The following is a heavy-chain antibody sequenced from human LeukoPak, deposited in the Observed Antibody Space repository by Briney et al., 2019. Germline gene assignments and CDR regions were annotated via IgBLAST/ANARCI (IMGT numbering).Heavy chain of an antibody. V-gene: IGHV1-2*02. CDR3: ARGRDYYGSGSYYPGLED. CDR1: GYTFTGYY. J-gene: IGHJ4*02. D-gene: IGHD3-10*01. CDR2: INPNSGGT. Sequence: GASVKVSCKASGYTFTGYYMHWVRQAPGQGLEWMGWINPNSGGTSYAQKFQGRVTMTRDMSTSTVYMELSSLRSEDTAVYYCARGRDYYGSGSYYPGLEDWGQGTLVTVSS.